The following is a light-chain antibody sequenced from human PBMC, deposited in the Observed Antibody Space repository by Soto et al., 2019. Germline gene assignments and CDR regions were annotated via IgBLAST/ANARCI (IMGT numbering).Light chain of an antibody. J-gene: IGKJ4*01. CDR3: QQYNDWPPLT. V-gene: IGKV3-15*01. Sequence: ETVMTQSPATLSVSPGERATLSCRASQSVSSNLAWYQQKPGQAPRLLIYGASTRATGIPARFSGSGSGTEFTLTISSLQSEDFAVYYRQQYNDWPPLTFGGGTKVEI. CDR1: QSVSSN. CDR2: GAS.